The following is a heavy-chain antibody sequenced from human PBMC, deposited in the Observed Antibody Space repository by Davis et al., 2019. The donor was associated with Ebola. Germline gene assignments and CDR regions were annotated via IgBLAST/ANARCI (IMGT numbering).Heavy chain of an antibody. CDR2: IYYSGST. V-gene: IGHV4-59*12. CDR3: ARGRGPYSSSKIEGNLWFDP. D-gene: IGHD6-6*01. Sequence: SETLSLTCTVSGGSISSYYWSWIRQPPGKGLEWIGYIYYSGSTNYNPSLKSRVTISVDTSKNQFSLKLSSVTAADTAVYYCARGRGPYSSSKIEGNLWFDPWGQGTLVTVSS. CDR1: GGSISSYY. J-gene: IGHJ5*02.